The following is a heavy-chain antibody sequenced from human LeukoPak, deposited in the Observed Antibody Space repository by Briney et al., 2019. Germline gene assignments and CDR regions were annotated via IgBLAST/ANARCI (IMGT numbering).Heavy chain of an antibody. D-gene: IGHD3-10*01. Sequence: ASVKVSCKASGYTFASYYMHWVRQAPGQGLEWMGIINPSGGSTSYAQKFQGRVTMTRDTSTSTVYMELSSLRSEDTAVYYCARGYRSITMVRGVIDDYWGQGTLVTVSS. CDR3: ARGYRSITMVRGVIDDY. J-gene: IGHJ4*02. CDR1: GYTFASYY. V-gene: IGHV1-46*01. CDR2: INPSGGST.